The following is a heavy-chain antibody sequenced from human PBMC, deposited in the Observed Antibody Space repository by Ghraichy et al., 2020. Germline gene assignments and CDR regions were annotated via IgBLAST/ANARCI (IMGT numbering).Heavy chain of an antibody. V-gene: IGHV3-7*01. CDR2: IKQDGSEK. J-gene: IGHJ3*02. D-gene: IGHD3-22*01. CDR1: GFTFSSYW. CDR3: ARDHFTMIVANRPDAFDI. Sequence: GGSLRLSCAASGFTFSSYWMSWVRQAPGKGLEWVANIKQDGSEKYYVDSVKGRFTISRDNAKNSLYLQMNSLRAEDTAVYYCARDHFTMIVANRPDAFDIWGQGTMVTVSS.